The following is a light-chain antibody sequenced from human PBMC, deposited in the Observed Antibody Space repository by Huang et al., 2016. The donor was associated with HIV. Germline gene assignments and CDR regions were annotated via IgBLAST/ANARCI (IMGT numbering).Light chain of an antibody. CDR1: QSVRRN. V-gene: IGKV3-15*01. J-gene: IGKJ1*01. CDR2: GAS. Sequence: EIVMTQSPATLSVSPGEGATLSCRASQSVRRNLAWYQQRPGQAPRLLIYGASTRATGIPARFSGSGSGTEFTLTISSLQSEDFAVYYCQQYNNWPPWTFGQGTKVEIK. CDR3: QQYNNWPPWT.